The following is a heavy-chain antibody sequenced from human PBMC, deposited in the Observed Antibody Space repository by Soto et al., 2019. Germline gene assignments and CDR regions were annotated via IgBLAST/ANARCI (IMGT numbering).Heavy chain of an antibody. CDR2: IHHSGRT. CDR3: ARGYCDSTNCYAVGYFDN. CDR1: GGSISRTDYY. D-gene: IGHD2-2*01. V-gene: IGHV4-39*02. Sequence: PSETLSLTCTVSGGSISRTDYYWGWIRQPPGKGLEWIGSIHHSGRTYYNPSLKSRVTMSVDTSKNQFFLKVNSVTAADTALYFCARGYCDSTNCYAVGYFDNWGQGTLVTVSS. J-gene: IGHJ4*02.